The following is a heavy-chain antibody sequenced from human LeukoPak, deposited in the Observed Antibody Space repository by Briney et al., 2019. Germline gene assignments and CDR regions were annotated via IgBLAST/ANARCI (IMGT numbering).Heavy chain of an antibody. CDR2: IWYDGNNK. J-gene: IGHJ6*02. Sequence: PGRSLRLSCAASGFTFSSYGMHWVRQAPGKGLEWVGVIWYDGNNKYYADSVKGRFTISRDNSKNTLYLQMNSLRAEDTAVYYCARGSYYGASYYYGMDVWGQGTTVTVSS. D-gene: IGHD3-3*01. CDR1: GFTFSSYG. CDR3: ARGSYYGASYYYGMDV. V-gene: IGHV3-30*19.